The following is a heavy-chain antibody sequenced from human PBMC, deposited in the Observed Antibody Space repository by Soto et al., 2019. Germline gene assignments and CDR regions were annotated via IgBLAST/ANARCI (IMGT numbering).Heavy chain of an antibody. CDR1: GGSISSYY. CDR3: ARGRRVVVTAIVMGGWYFDY. Sequence: PSETLSLTCTVSGGSISSYYWSWIRQPPGKGLEWIGYIYYSGSTNYNPSLKSRVTISVDTSKNQFSLKLSSVTAADTAVYYCARGRRVVVTAIVMGGWYFDYWGQGTLVTSPQ. J-gene: IGHJ4*02. V-gene: IGHV4-59*12. D-gene: IGHD2-21*02. CDR2: IYYSGST.